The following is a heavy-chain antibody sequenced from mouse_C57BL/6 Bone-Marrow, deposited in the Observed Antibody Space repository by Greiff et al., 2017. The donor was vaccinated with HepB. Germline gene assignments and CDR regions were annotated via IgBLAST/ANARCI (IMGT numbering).Heavy chain of an antibody. D-gene: IGHD2-9*01. V-gene: IGHV14-4*01. CDR1: GFNIKDDY. CDR2: IDPENGDT. J-gene: IGHJ3*01. CDR3: TTYPPTMVTTSFAY. Sequence: VQLQQSGAELVRPGASVKLSCTASGFNIKDDYMHWVKQRPEQGLEWIGWIDPENGDTEYASKFQGKATITAYTSSNTAYLQLSSLTSEDTAVYYCTTYPPTMVTTSFAYWGQGTLVTVSA.